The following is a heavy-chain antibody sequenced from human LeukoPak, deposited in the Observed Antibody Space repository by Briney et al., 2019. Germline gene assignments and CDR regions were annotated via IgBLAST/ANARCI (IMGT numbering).Heavy chain of an antibody. V-gene: IGHV4-59*01. Sequence: SETLSLTCTVSGGSISSYYWSWIRQPPGKGLERIGYIYYSGSTNYNPSLKSRVTISVDTSKNQFSLKLSSVTAADTAVYYCARTFNWFDPWGQGTLVTVSS. CDR1: GGSISSYY. J-gene: IGHJ5*02. D-gene: IGHD3-16*01. CDR3: ARTFNWFDP. CDR2: IYYSGST.